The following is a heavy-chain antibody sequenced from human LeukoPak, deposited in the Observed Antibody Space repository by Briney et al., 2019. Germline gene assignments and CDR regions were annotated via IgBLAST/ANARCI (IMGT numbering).Heavy chain of an antibody. CDR2: NYSGGTT. D-gene: IGHD4-17*01. CDR1: GFSVSGNY. Sequence: GGSLRLSCAVSGFSVSGNYMSWVRLAPGRGLEWVSVNYSGGTTFYAGSVEGRFTISRDNSKNTLYLQMNSLTADDRAVYYCARGRETDSGGYVYYLDYWGQGTLVTVSS. V-gene: IGHV3-53*01. J-gene: IGHJ4*02. CDR3: ARGRETDSGGYVYYLDY.